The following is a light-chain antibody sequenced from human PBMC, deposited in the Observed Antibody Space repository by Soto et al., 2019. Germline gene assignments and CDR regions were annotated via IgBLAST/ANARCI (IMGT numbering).Light chain of an antibody. V-gene: IGLV2-8*01. Sequence: QSVLTQPPSASGSPGQSVAISCTGTSSDVGGYNYVSWYQQYPGKAPKLILYEVTKRPSGVPDRFSGSKSGNTASLTVSGLQAEDEADYYCCSYVGINNYVCRTGTKVTVL. CDR1: SSDVGGYNY. CDR3: CSYVGINNYV. J-gene: IGLJ1*01. CDR2: EVT.